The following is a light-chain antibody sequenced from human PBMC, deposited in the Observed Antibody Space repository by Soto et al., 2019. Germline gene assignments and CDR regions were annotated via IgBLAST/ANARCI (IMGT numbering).Light chain of an antibody. CDR2: EVS. CDR1: SSDVGAHNF. CDR3: NSYTSSNTYV. V-gene: IGLV2-14*01. Sequence: QSVLTQPASVSGSPGQAITISCSGSSSDVGAHNFVSWYQRHPGKAPKLMIYEVSNRPSGVSNRVSGSKSGNTASLTISGLQAEDEADYYCNSYTSSNTYVFGSGTKVTVL. J-gene: IGLJ1*01.